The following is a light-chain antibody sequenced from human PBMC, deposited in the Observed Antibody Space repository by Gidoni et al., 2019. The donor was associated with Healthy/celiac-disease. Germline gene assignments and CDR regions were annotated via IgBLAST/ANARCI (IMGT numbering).Light chain of an antibody. CDR3: QQYGSSPVT. CDR1: QSVSSSY. CDR2: GAS. V-gene: IGKV3-20*01. J-gene: IGKJ2*01. Sequence: EIVLTQSPGTLSLSPGERATLSCRASQSVSSSYLAWYQQKPGQAPRLLIYGASSRATGIPDRFSGSGSGTDFTLTISRLEPEDFAVYYCQQYGSSPVTFGQXTKLEIK.